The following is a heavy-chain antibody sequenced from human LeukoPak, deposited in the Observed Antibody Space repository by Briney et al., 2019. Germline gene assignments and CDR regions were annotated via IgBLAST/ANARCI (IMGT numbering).Heavy chain of an antibody. CDR2: IYYSGST. CDR3: ARHEEGDGYSSSSWFDP. J-gene: IGHJ5*02. V-gene: IGHV4-39*01. Sequence: SETLSLTCTVSGGSISSSSYYWGWIRQPPGKGLEWLGSIYYSGSTYYNPSLKSRVTISVDTSKNQFSLKLSSVTAADTAVYYCARHEEGDGYSSSSWFDPWGQGTLVTVSS. CDR1: GGSISSSSYY. D-gene: IGHD6-13*01.